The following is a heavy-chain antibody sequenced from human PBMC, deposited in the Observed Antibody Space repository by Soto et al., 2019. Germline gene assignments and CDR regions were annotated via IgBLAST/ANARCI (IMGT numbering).Heavy chain of an antibody. Sequence: GGSLRLSCAASGFTFSSYAMHWVRQAPGKGLEWVAVISYDGSNKYYADSVKGRFTISRDNSKNTLYLQMNSLRAEDTAVYYCARVLGSWGANYYYYGMDVWGQGNTVTVSS. CDR3: ARVLGSWGANYYYYGMDV. J-gene: IGHJ6*02. V-gene: IGHV3-30-3*01. CDR2: ISYDGSNK. CDR1: GFTFSSYA. D-gene: IGHD3-10*01.